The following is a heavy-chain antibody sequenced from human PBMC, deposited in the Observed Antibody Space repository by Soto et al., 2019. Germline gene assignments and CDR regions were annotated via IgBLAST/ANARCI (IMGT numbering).Heavy chain of an antibody. Sequence: ASVKVSCKASGYTFTSYGIGWVRQAPGQGLEWMGWISAYNGNTNYAQKLQGRVTMTTDTSTSTAYMELRSLRSDDTAVYYCARIFTGGVYYYYGMDVWGQGTTVTVSS. CDR1: GYTFTSYG. V-gene: IGHV1-18*04. J-gene: IGHJ6*02. D-gene: IGHD3-16*01. CDR3: ARIFTGGVYYYYGMDV. CDR2: ISAYNGNT.